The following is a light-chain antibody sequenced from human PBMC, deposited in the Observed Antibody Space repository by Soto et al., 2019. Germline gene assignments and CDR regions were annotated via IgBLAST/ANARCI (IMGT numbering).Light chain of an antibody. V-gene: IGKV3-11*01. CDR3: QQRSNWPPIT. J-gene: IGKJ5*01. Sequence: EVVLTQSPDTLSLSPGETATLSCRASQSVDRYVAWYQQKPGQAPRLLIYDASSRATGIPDRFSGGGSGTDFTLTISRLEPEDFAVYYCQQRSNWPPITFGQGTRLEIK. CDR1: QSVDRY. CDR2: DAS.